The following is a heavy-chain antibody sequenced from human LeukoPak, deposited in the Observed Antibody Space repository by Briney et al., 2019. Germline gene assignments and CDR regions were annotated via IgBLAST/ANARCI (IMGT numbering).Heavy chain of an antibody. CDR2: INTDGTVT. Sequence: GGSLSLLCGASGFTFSKYCILWSRQAPGKGLESVSRINTDGTVTTYADSVKGRFTVSRDNADNTMFLQINSVRDEDTAVYYCATKQWLAPPPDSWGQGTPVTVSS. CDR1: GFTFSKYC. D-gene: IGHD6-19*01. V-gene: IGHV3-74*01. CDR3: ATKQWLAPPPDS. J-gene: IGHJ4*02.